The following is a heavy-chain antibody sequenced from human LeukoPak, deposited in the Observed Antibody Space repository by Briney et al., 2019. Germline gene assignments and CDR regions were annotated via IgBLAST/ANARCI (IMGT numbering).Heavy chain of an antibody. V-gene: IGHV3-21*01. Sequence: GGSLRLSCAASGFTFSSYSMNWVRQAPGKGLEWVSSISSSSYIYYADSLKGRFTISRDNAKNSLYLQMNSLRAEDTAVYYCARLEGTTLYWFDPWGQGTRVTVSS. CDR3: ARLEGTTLYWFDP. J-gene: IGHJ5*02. CDR2: ISSSSYI. D-gene: IGHD1-7*01. CDR1: GFTFSSYS.